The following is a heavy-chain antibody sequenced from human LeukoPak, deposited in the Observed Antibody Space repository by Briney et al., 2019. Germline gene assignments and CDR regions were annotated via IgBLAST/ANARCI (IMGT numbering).Heavy chain of an antibody. D-gene: IGHD4-17*01. V-gene: IGHV5-51*01. CDR3: ATHPRSGAFDI. J-gene: IGHJ3*02. Sequence: KPGESLKISCKGSGYSFTSYWIGWVRQIPGKGLEWRGIIYPGDSDTRSSPSFQGQVTISADKSISTAYLQWSSLKASDTARYYCATHPRSGAFDIWGQGTMVTVFS. CDR1: GYSFTSYW. CDR2: IYPGDSDT.